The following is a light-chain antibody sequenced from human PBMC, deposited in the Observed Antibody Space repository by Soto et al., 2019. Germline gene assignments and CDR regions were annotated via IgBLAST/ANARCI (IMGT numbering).Light chain of an antibody. CDR2: DVS. CDR1: SSDVGGYNY. CDR3: SSYTSSSTVYV. J-gene: IGLJ1*01. Sequence: QSVLTQPAPVSGSPGQSITISCTGTSSDVGGYNYVSWYQQHPGKAPKLMIYDVSNRPSGVSNRFPGSKSGNTASLTISGLQAEDEADYYCSSYTSSSTVYVFGTGTKVTVL. V-gene: IGLV2-14*01.